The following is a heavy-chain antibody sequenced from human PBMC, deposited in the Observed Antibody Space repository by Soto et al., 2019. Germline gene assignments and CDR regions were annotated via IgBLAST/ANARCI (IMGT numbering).Heavy chain of an antibody. Sequence: SVKVSCKASGGTFSSYAISWVRQASGRGLEWMGGIIPISGTTNYAQKLQGRVTITADESTNTAYVELSSLRSEDTAVYYCARTGPYYDSRGPLGYGMDVWGHGTTVTVSS. V-gene: IGHV1-69*13. D-gene: IGHD3-22*01. J-gene: IGHJ6*02. CDR1: GGTFSSYA. CDR3: ARTGPYYDSRGPLGYGMDV. CDR2: IIPISGTT.